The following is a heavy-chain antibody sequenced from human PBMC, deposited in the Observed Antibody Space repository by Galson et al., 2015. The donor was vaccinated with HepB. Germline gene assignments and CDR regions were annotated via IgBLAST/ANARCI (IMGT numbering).Heavy chain of an antibody. D-gene: IGHD6-6*01. Sequence: SLRLSCAASGFTFSNAWMSWVRQAPGKGLEWVGRIKSKTDGGTTDYAAPVKGRFTISRDDSKNTLYLQMNSLKTEDTAVYYCTTDHGFSSSPKKDYLYYYYGMDVWGQGTTVTVSS. CDR2: IKSKTDGGTT. J-gene: IGHJ6*02. CDR3: TTDHGFSSSPKKDYLYYYYGMDV. V-gene: IGHV3-15*01. CDR1: GFTFSNAW.